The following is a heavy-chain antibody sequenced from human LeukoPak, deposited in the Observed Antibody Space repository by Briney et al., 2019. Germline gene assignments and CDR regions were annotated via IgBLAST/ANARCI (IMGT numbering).Heavy chain of an antibody. CDR1: GFTFSSYS. J-gene: IGHJ4*02. CDR3: ARELRGRSLDY. Sequence: GGSLRLSCAASGFTFSSYSMTWVRQAPGKGLERVSVIGGGGSITFYAESVKGRFPISRDNSKNMVYLQMSSLRAEDTAVYYCARELRGRSLDYWGQGTLVTVSS. V-gene: IGHV3-23*01. CDR2: IGGGGSIT.